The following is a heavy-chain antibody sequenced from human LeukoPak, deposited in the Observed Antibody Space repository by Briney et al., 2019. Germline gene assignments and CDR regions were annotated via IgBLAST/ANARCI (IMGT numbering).Heavy chain of an antibody. CDR3: ARDYSSGWYHYFDY. V-gene: IGHV1-18*01. Sequence: ASVKVSCKASGYTFASFGITWVRQAPGQGLEWMGWINTHNGDTNYAQKLQGRVTMTTDTSTSTAYMELRSLRSDDTAVYYCARDYSSGWYHYFDYWGQGTLVTVSS. D-gene: IGHD6-19*01. CDR2: INTHNGDT. CDR1: GYTFASFG. J-gene: IGHJ4*02.